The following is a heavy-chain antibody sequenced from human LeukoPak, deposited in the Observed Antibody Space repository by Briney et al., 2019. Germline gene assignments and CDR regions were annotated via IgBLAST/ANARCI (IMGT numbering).Heavy chain of an antibody. CDR2: ISYDGSNK. CDR1: GFTFSSYA. V-gene: IGHV3-30*04. CDR3: AKHNSGNFIYFDS. J-gene: IGHJ4*02. Sequence: GGSLRLSCAASGFTFSSYAMHWVRQAPGKGLEWVAVISYDGSNKYYADSVKGRFTLSRDNSKNTLYLQMNSLGAEDTAVYYCAKHNSGNFIYFDSWGQGALVTVSS. D-gene: IGHD1-26*01.